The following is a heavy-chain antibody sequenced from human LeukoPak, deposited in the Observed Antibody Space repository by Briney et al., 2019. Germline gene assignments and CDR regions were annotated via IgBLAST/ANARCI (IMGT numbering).Heavy chain of an antibody. CDR1: GFTFRRYA. Sequence: GRSLRLSFAASGFTFRRYAMSGVPQAPGKGLEWVSAIGRRGGRTYYADSVKGRFTISRDNSKNTLYLQMNSLRAEDTAVYYCAKDTARHDYWGQGTLVTVSS. J-gene: IGHJ4*02. V-gene: IGHV3-23*01. CDR3: AKDTARHDY. CDR2: IGRRGGRT. D-gene: IGHD4-17*01.